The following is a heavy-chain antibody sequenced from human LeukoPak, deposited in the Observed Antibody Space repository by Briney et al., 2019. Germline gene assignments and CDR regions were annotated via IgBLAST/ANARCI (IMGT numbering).Heavy chain of an antibody. CDR3: ASFRSSRSYYYGSGSYSDY. CDR2: ISYDGSKK. CDR1: GFTFSSYA. J-gene: IGHJ4*02. Sequence: PGRSLRLSCAASGFTFSSYAMHWVRQAPGKGLEWVAVISYDGSKKYYADSVKGRFTISRDNSKNTLYLQMNSLRAEDTAVYYCASFRSSRSYYYGSGSYSDYWGQGTLVTVSS. V-gene: IGHV3-30-3*01. D-gene: IGHD3-10*01.